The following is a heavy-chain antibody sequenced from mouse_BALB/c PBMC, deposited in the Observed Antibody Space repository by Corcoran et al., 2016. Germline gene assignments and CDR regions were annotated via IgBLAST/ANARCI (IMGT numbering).Heavy chain of an antibody. V-gene: IGHV1-66*01. CDR2: IFPGSGNT. D-gene: IGHD2-2*01. J-gene: IGHJ1*01. Sequence: QVQLQQSGPELVKPGASVKISCKASGYSFTSYYIHWVKQRPGQGLEWIGWIFPGSGNTKYNEKFKGKATLTADTSSSTAYMQLSSLTSEDSAVYFCARHPLDGNDEDWYFDVWGAGTTVTVSS. CDR1: GYSFTSYY. CDR3: ARHPLDGNDEDWYFDV.